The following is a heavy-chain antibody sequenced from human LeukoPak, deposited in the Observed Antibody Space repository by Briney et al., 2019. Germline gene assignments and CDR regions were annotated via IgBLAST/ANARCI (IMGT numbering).Heavy chain of an antibody. J-gene: IGHJ4*02. CDR1: DFTFDFYW. D-gene: IGHD4-23*01. CDR2: ILPDGSQK. V-gene: IGHV3-7*01. Sequence: PGGSLRLSCVASDFTFDFYWMAWVRQAPGKGLEWLANILPDGSQKYYVDSVKGRFTISRDNPKNSLYLQINNLRAEDTAVYYCARGWLAASTALTPYNYWGQGTLVTVSS. CDR3: ARGWLAASTALTPYNY.